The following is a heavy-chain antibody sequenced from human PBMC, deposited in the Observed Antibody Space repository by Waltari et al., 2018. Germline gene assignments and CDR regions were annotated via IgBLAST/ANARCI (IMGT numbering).Heavy chain of an antibody. CDR1: GFTFSSYA. CDR2: ICGSCGST. D-gene: IGHD2-15*01. V-gene: IGHV3-23*01. J-gene: IGHJ4*02. Sequence: EVQLLESGGGLVQPGGSLRLSCAASGFTFSSYAMSWVRQAPGKGLEWVSAICGSCGSTYYADSVKGRFTISRDNSKNTLYLQMNSLRAEDTAVYYCAKVPYGGNYFDYWGQGTLVTVSS. CDR3: AKVPYGGNYFDY.